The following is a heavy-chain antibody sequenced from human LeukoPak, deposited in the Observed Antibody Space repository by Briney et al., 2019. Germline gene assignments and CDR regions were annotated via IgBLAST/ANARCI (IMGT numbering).Heavy chain of an antibody. CDR2: KYHTGTT. CDR3: ARRGDGFGELVN. CDR1: GGSVSSSNW. D-gene: IGHD3-10*01. Sequence: SGTLSLTCAVSGGSVSSSNWWTWVRQSPGKGLEWIGEKYHTGTTNYAPSLKNRVTISVDKSRYHFSLNLSSVTAADTAIYYCARRGDGFGELVNWGQGTLVTVSS. J-gene: IGHJ4*02. V-gene: IGHV4-4*02.